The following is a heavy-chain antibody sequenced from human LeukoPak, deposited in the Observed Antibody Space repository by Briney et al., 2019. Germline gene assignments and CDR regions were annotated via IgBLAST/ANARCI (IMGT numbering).Heavy chain of an antibody. Sequence: GASVKVSCKASGYTFTSYGISWVRQAPGQGLEWMGWISAYNGNTNYAQKFQGRVTITADKSTSTAYMELSSLRSEDTAVYYCARDPHDSSPWGQGTLVTVSS. CDR1: GYTFTSYG. D-gene: IGHD3-22*01. CDR3: ARDPHDSSP. V-gene: IGHV1-18*01. CDR2: ISAYNGNT. J-gene: IGHJ4*02.